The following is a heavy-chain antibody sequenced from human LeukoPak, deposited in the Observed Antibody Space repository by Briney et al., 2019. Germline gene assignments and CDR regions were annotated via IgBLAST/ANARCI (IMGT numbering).Heavy chain of an antibody. CDR2: ISAYNGNT. Sequence: ASVKVSCKASGYTFTSYGISWVRQAPGQGLEWMGWISAYNGNTNYAQKLQGRVTMTTDTSTSTAYMELRSLRSDDTAVYYCARGYSSGWYGFRPQYYFDYWGQGTLVTVSS. CDR1: GYTFTSYG. CDR3: ARGYSSGWYGFRPQYYFDY. J-gene: IGHJ4*02. D-gene: IGHD6-19*01. V-gene: IGHV1-18*01.